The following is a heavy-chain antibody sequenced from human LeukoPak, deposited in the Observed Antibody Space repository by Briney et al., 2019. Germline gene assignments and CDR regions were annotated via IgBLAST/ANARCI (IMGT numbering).Heavy chain of an antibody. Sequence: GGSLRLSCAGSGFIFSNYWLSWVRQAPGKGLEWVANINQDGSQVYYVDSVKGRFTISRDNAKNSLCLQMNSLRAEDTAVYYCARDRTLGEFDFWGQGTLVTVSS. J-gene: IGHJ4*02. D-gene: IGHD3-16*01. CDR3: ARDRTLGEFDF. CDR2: INQDGSQV. CDR1: GFIFSNYW. V-gene: IGHV3-7*01.